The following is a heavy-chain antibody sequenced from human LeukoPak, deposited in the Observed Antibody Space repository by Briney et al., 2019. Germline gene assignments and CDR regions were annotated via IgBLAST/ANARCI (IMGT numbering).Heavy chain of an antibody. Sequence: PSETLSLTCTVSDGSISSYYWSWIRQPPGKGLEWIGHIYYTGITNYNPSLKSRVTMSVDMSKSQFSLNLRSVTAADTAVYYCARECARSTSCYGGYWGQGTLVTVSS. CDR3: ARECARSTSCYGGY. CDR1: DGSISSYY. J-gene: IGHJ4*02. V-gene: IGHV4-59*12. D-gene: IGHD2-2*01. CDR2: IYYTGIT.